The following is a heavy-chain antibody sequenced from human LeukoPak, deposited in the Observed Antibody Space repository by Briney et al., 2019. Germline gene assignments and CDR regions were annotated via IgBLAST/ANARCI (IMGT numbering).Heavy chain of an antibody. D-gene: IGHD1-26*01. J-gene: IGHJ3*02. CDR1: GYSISSGYY. CDR2: IYHSGST. Sequence: SETLSLTCAVSGYSISSGYYWGWIRQPPGKGLEWIGSIYHSGSTYYNPSLKSRVTISVDTSKNQFSLKLSSVTAADTAVYYCARDRSGSYFSKLDAFDIWGQGTMVTVSS. CDR3: ARDRSGSYFSKLDAFDI. V-gene: IGHV4-38-2*02.